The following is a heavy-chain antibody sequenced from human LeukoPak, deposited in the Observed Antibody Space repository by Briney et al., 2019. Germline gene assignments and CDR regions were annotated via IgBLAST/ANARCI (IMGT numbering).Heavy chain of an antibody. D-gene: IGHD2-2*01. Sequence: ASVKGSCKASGYTFTSYGVSWVRQAPGQGLEWMGWISAYNGNTNYAQKLQGRVTMTTDTSTSTAYMELRSLRSDDTAVYYCARGGTDIVVVPAASDAFDIWGQGTMVTVSS. CDR3: ARGGTDIVVVPAASDAFDI. CDR2: ISAYNGNT. CDR1: GYTFTSYG. J-gene: IGHJ3*02. V-gene: IGHV1-18*01.